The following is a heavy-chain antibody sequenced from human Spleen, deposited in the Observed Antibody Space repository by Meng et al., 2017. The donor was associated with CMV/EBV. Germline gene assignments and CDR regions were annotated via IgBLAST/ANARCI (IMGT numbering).Heavy chain of an antibody. CDR1: GYIFRSYG. V-gene: IGHV1-18*01. D-gene: IGHD2/OR15-2a*01. CDR2: ISVYNGNT. Sequence: ASVKVSCKASGYIFRSYGVSWVRQAPGQGLEWMGWISVYNGNTNYAQKLQGRVTMTTDTSTSTAYMELSSLRSEDTAVYYCARVRSEYCDTISCPNYYYYYGMDVWGQGTTVTVSS. CDR3: ARVRSEYCDTISCPNYYYYYGMDV. J-gene: IGHJ6*02.